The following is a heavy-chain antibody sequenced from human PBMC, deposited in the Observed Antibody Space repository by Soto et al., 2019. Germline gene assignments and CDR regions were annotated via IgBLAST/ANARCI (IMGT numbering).Heavy chain of an antibody. CDR2: ISYDGSNK. CDR3: ARVGNWPDF. J-gene: IGHJ4*02. Sequence: GGSLRLSCAASGFTFSSYGMHWVRQAPGKGLEWVAVISYDGSNKYYADSVKGRFTISRDNSENALYLHMNSLRGDDTAVYYCARVGNWPDFWGQGTLVTVSS. D-gene: IGHD1-1*01. CDR1: GFTFSSYG. V-gene: IGHV3-30*03.